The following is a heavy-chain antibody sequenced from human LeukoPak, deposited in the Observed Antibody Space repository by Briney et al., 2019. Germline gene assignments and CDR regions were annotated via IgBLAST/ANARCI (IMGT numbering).Heavy chain of an antibody. Sequence: GASVKVSCKASGYAFTEYAMNWVRQAPGQGLEWMGWINTYTGNPTCGQGFTGRFVFSLDTSVSTAYLQISSLKAEDTAVYYCARDYRPDYYGSGRVFDYWGQGTLVTVSS. J-gene: IGHJ4*02. V-gene: IGHV7-4-1*02. CDR1: GYAFTEYA. CDR3: ARDYRPDYYGSGRVFDY. D-gene: IGHD3-10*01. CDR2: INTYTGNP.